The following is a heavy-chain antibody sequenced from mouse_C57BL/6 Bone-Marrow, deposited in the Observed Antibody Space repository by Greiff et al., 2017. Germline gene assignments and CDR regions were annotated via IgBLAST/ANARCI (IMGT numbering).Heavy chain of an antibody. D-gene: IGHD1-1*01. J-gene: IGHJ2*01. V-gene: IGHV5-6*02. Sequence: EVKLVESGGDLVKPGGSLKLSCAASGFTFSSSGMSWVRQTPDTRLEWVATISSGGSYTYYPDSVKGRFTISRDNAKNTLYLQMSSLKSEDTAMYYCARRGVVALDYWGQGTTLTVSS. CDR3: ARRGVVALDY. CDR1: GFTFSSSG. CDR2: ISSGGSYT.